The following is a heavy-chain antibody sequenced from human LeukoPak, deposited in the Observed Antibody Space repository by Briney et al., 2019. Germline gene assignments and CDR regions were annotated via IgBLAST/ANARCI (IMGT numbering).Heavy chain of an antibody. CDR1: GYTFTSYY. CDR3: ARDSSWRPFDY. CDR2: INPSGGST. V-gene: IGHV1-46*01. D-gene: IGHD5-12*01. J-gene: IGHJ4*02. Sequence: ASVKVSCKASGYTFTSYYMHWVRQAPGQGLEWMGIINPSGGSTSYAQKFQGRVTMTRDMSTSTVYMELSSLRSEDTAVYYCARDSSWRPFDYWGQGTLVTVSS.